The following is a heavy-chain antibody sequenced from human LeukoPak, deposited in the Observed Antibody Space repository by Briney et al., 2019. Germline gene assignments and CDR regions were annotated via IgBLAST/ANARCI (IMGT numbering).Heavy chain of an antibody. D-gene: IGHD3-16*01. CDR2: INPSGGST. CDR3: ARVFGVSGAFDI. V-gene: IGHV1-46*01. CDR1: GYTFTSCY. J-gene: IGHJ3*02. Sequence: GASVKVSCKASGYTFTSCYIHWVRQAPGQGLEWMGIINPSGGSTSYAQKFQGRVTMTRDTSTSTVYMELSSLRSEDTAVYYCARVFGVSGAFDIWGQGTMVTVSS.